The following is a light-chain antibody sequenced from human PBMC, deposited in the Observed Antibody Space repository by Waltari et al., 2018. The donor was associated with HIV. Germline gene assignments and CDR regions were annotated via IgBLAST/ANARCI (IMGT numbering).Light chain of an antibody. J-gene: IGLJ2*01. CDR2: EDT. CDR3: QAWDTNTVV. CDR1: KLGVRF. V-gene: IGLV3-1*01. Sequence: SYDLTQPPSVSVAPGQTATITCSGNKLGVRFAQWFHQKPGLSPILLIFEDTKRPSGIPERSSASTSANTSTLAISGAQPVDEGDYYCQAWDTNTVVFGGGTKLTVL.